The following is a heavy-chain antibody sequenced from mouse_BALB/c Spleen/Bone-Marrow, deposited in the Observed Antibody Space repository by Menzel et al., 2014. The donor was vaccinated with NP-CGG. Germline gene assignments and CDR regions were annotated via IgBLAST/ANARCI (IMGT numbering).Heavy chain of an antibody. CDR2: FAPGSGNT. V-gene: IGHV1S41*01. D-gene: IGHD2-4*01. J-gene: IGHJ1*01. Sequence: DLVKPGASVKLSCKASGYTFTSYWINWIKQRPGQGLEWIGRFAPGSGNTYYNEMFKGKATQTVDTSFSTVYIQLSSLSSEDSAVYFCARARSTVITTWYFDVWGAGTTVTVSS. CDR1: GYTFTSYW. CDR3: ARARSTVITTWYFDV.